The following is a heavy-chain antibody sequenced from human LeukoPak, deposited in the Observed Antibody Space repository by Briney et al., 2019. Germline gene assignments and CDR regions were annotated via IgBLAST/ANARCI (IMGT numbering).Heavy chain of an antibody. CDR2: IYATEST. CDR1: GGSISGYY. Sequence: PSETLSLTCTASGGSISGYYWSWIRQPAGKGLEWIWRIYATESTNYNPSLKSQVTISVDKSKHQFCQKLSSVTAADTAMYYCARDVDYYYYMDVWGKGTTVTVPS. CDR3: ARDVDYYYYMDV. J-gene: IGHJ6*03. V-gene: IGHV4-4*07.